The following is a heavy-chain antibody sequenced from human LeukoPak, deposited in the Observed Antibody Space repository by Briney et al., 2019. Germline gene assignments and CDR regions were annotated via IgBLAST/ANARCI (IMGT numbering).Heavy chain of an antibody. J-gene: IGHJ4*02. CDR1: GYTFSSYG. CDR3: ARDGGIGLDY. D-gene: IGHD2-21*01. Sequence: PGGSLRLSCVASGYTFSSYGMHWVRQAPGKGLQRVAVIWYDESKKYYTDSVKGRFTISRDVSKNTLYLQMNSLRAEDSAMYYCARDGGIGLDYWGQGTLVTVSS. CDR2: IWYDESKK. V-gene: IGHV3-33*01.